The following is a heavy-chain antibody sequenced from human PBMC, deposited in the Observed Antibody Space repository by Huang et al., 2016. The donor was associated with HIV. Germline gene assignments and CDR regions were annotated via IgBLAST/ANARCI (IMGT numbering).Heavy chain of an antibody. J-gene: IGHJ3*01. Sequence: QVQLVQSGGEVKQPGASVRVSCKASGYDFGSYGMSWVRQDTGQGREWLGWIGSDSRDTRTAQKFQGRVTMTTDRSATTTYMELRSLRYDDTAVYYCARDTYYTDIWKRNDASFLWGQGTMITVYS. D-gene: IGHD3-22*01. V-gene: IGHV1-18*01. CDR1: GYDFGSYG. CDR3: ARDTYYTDIWKRNDASFL. CDR2: IGSDSRDT.